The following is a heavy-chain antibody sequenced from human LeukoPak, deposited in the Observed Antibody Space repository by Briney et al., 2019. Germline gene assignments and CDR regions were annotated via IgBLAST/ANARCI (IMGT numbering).Heavy chain of an antibody. V-gene: IGHV4-61*02. D-gene: IGHD2-21*02. CDR2: IYTSGST. J-gene: IGHJ3*01. CDR3: ARGHHVVVATATWASDAFDL. CDR1: GGSISSGSYY. Sequence: SQTLSLTCTVSGGSISSGSYYWSWLRQPAGKGLEWIGRIYTSGSTNYNPSLKSRVTISVDTSKNQFSLKLSSVTAADTAVYYCARGHHVVVATATWASDAFDLWGQGTMVTVSS.